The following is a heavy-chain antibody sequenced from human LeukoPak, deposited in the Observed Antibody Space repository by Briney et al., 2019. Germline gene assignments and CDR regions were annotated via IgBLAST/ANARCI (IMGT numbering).Heavy chain of an antibody. J-gene: IGHJ3*02. CDR1: GFTFSSYS. V-gene: IGHV3-21*01. CDR2: ISSSSSYI. CDR3: ARTYLPGAFDI. Sequence: GGSLRLSCAASGFTFSSYSMNWVRQAPGKGLEWVSSISSSSSYIYCADSVKGRFTTSRDNAKNSLYLQMNSLRAEDTAVYYCARTYLPGAFDIWGQGTMVTVSS.